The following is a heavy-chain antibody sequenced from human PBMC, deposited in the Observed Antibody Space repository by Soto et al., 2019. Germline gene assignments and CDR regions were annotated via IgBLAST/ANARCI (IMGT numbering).Heavy chain of an antibody. CDR2: IIPVHNIT. J-gene: IGHJ3*02. V-gene: IGHV1-69*04. CDR1: GGSFSGYV. D-gene: IGHD3-3*01. Sequence: QVQLVQSGAEVKKPGYSVKVSCMTSGGSFSGYVFTWVRQAPGQGLEWMGRIIPVHNITNYAESLQGRVTTSADTSSSTTYMELSTLRADDTAVYFCGRSKSIFGIVTDVYDIWGQGTMVIVSS. CDR3: GRSKSIFGIVTDVYDI.